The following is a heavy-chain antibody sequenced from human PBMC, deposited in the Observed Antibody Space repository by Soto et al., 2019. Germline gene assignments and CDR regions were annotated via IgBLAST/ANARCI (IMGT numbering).Heavy chain of an antibody. CDR1: GGTFSTSA. D-gene: IGHD2-21*01. Sequence: QVQLVQSGAEVKKPGSSVKVSCKASGGTFSTSAINWVRQAPRQGLEWMGGIIPIFGTADYAQKLQGRVKVTVDDTTSTASEELGSLRAEDTAVYYCARGHECGGNSDACDIWGEGTMVTVSS. CDR2: IIPIFGTA. V-gene: IGHV1-69*12. CDR3: ARGHECGGNSDACDI. J-gene: IGHJ3*02.